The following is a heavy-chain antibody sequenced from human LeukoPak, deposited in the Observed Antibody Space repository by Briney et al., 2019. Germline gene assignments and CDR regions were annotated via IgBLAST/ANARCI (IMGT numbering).Heavy chain of an antibody. J-gene: IGHJ6*04. D-gene: IGHD6-19*01. Sequence: SETLSLTCTVPGGSISSGRYYWTWIRQRPGKGLEWIGYMHNNGNTYYNPYLKSRITMSEDMSKNQFSLKLSSVRAADAAVYYCARWPEGVEGCYYGMDVWGKGTTVTVSS. CDR3: ARWPEGVEGCYYGMDV. V-gene: IGHV4-31*03. CDR2: MHNNGNT. CDR1: GGSISSGRYY.